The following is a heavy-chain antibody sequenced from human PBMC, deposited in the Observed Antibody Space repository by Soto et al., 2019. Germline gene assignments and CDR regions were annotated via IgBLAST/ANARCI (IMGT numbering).Heavy chain of an antibody. CDR3: AKDEDLWTLLYYFDY. V-gene: IGHV3-30*18. Sequence: QVQLVESGGGVVQPGRSLRLSCAASGFTFSSYGMHWVRQAPGKGLEWVAVISYDGSNEYYADSVKGRFTISRDNSKNTLYLQMNSLRAEDTAVYYCAKDEDLWTLLYYFDYWGQGTQVTVSS. J-gene: IGHJ4*02. D-gene: IGHD3-10*01. CDR2: ISYDGSNE. CDR1: GFTFSSYG.